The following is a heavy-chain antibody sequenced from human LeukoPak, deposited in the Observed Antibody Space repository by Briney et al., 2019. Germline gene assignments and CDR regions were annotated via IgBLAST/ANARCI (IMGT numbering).Heavy chain of an antibody. V-gene: IGHV1-2*02. Sequence: ASVKVSCKASGYTFTGYYMHWVRQAPGQGLEWMGWINPNSGGTNYAQKFQGRVTMTRDTSISTAYMELSRLRSDDTAVYYCARLALEWLLSPWFDPWGQGTLVTVSS. CDR3: ARLALEWLLSPWFDP. CDR2: INPNSGGT. J-gene: IGHJ5*02. D-gene: IGHD3-3*01. CDR1: GYTFTGYY.